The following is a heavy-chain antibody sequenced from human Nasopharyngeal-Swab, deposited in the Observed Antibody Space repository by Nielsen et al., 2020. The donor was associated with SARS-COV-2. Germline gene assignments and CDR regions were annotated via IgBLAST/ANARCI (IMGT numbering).Heavy chain of an antibody. CDR1: GFTFSSYA. D-gene: IGHD3-3*01. CDR2: ISSNGGST. CDR3: VKDLRSAIFGVASTHY. V-gene: IGHV3-64D*06. J-gene: IGHJ4*02. Sequence: GGSLRLSCSASGFTFSSYAMHWVRQAPGKGLEYVSAISSNGGSTYYADSVKGRFTISRDNSKNTLYLQMSSLRAEDTAVYYCVKDLRSAIFGVASTHYWGQGTLVTVSS.